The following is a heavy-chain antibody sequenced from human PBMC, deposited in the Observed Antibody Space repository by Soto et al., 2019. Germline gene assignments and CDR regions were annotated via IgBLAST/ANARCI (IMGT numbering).Heavy chain of an antibody. CDR3: GICSSCSSCSRKGHAL. V-gene: IGHV3-23*01. D-gene: IGHD2-2*01. CDR1: GVTFSSYA. Sequence: PGGSLRLSCAASGVTFSSYAMTWVRQAPGKGLEYVSSITGSGGSTYYADSVRGRFTISRDNSKNTLFVQMNSLRAEDTAIYYSGICSSCSSCSRKGHALSGRGSTV. CDR2: ITGSGGST. J-gene: IGHJ6*01.